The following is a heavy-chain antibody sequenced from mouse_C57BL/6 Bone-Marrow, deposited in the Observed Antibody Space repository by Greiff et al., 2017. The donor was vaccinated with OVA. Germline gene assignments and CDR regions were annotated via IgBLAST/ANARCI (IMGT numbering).Heavy chain of an antibody. CDR1: GYTFTTYP. CDR2: FHPYNDDT. D-gene: IGHD1-1*01. CDR3: ARGHYYGSSYGYFDV. V-gene: IGHV1-47*01. J-gene: IGHJ1*03. Sequence: QVQLQQSGAELVKPGASVKMSCKASGYTFTTYPIEWMKQNHGKSLEWIGNFHPYNDDTKYNEQFKGKATLTVEKSSSTVYWELSRLTSDDSAVYYCARGHYYGSSYGYFDVWGTGTTVTVSS.